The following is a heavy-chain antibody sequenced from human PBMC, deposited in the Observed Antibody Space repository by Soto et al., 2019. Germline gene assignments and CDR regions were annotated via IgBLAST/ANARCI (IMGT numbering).Heavy chain of an antibody. CDR3: ARDENLAPFDY. V-gene: IGHV1-2*02. Sequence: ASVKVSCKASGYTFTDYYMHWVRQAPGQGLAWMGWINPNSGGTNYAQKFQGRVTMTRDTSISTAYMELSRLRSDDTAVYYCARDENLAPFDYWGQGTLVTVSS. CDR2: INPNSGGT. J-gene: IGHJ4*02. CDR1: GYTFTDYY.